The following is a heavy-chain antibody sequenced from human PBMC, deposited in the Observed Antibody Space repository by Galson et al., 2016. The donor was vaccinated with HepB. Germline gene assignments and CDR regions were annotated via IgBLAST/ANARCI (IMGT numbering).Heavy chain of an antibody. CDR2: IYSGGSS. CDR3: ARVRSTGWYEYYFDY. D-gene: IGHD6-19*01. Sequence: SETLSLTCSVSGDSVTTYYWSWIRQPPGKGLEWIGYIYSGGSSTYNPSLRSRVTMSVDTSKNQVSLKVKSVTAADTAVYYCARVRSTGWYEYYFDYWGQGTLVTVSS. V-gene: IGHV4-59*02. CDR1: GDSVTTYY. J-gene: IGHJ4*02.